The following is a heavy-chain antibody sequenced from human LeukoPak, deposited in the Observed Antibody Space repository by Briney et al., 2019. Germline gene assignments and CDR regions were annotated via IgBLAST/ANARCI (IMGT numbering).Heavy chain of an antibody. V-gene: IGHV3-74*01. J-gene: IGHJ4*02. D-gene: IGHD6-13*01. CDR2: INSDGSST. CDR3: ARVSGIVAAGPKGY. Sequence: GGSLRLSCAASGFTFSSYWMHWVRQAPGKGLVWVSRINSDGSSTSYADSVKGRFTISRDNAKSTLYLQMNSLRAEDTAVYYCARVSGIVAAGPKGYWGRGTLVTVSS. CDR1: GFTFSSYW.